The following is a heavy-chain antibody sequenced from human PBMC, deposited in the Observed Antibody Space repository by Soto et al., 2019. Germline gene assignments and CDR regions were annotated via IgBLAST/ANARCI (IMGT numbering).Heavy chain of an antibody. CDR1: GGTFSSYA. CDR3: AMGTSMTYYYDSSGYYYDY. D-gene: IGHD3-22*01. Sequence: SVKVSCKASGGTFSSYAISWVRQAPGQGLEWMGGIIPIFGTANYAQKFQGRVTITADESTSTAYMELSSLRSEDTAVYYCAMGTSMTYYYDSSGYYYDYWGQGTLVTVSS. J-gene: IGHJ4*02. CDR2: IIPIFGTA. V-gene: IGHV1-69*13.